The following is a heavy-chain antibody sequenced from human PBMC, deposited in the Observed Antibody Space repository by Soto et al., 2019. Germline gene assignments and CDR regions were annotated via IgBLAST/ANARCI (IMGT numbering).Heavy chain of an antibody. CDR3: AREHSDSSGYYYNY. J-gene: IGHJ4*02. V-gene: IGHV4-31*02. CDR1: GGSISSGGYY. CDR2: IYYSGST. Sequence: SETLSLTCTVSGGSISSGGYYWSWIRQHPGKGLEWIGYIYYSGSTYYSPSLKSRVTISVDTSKNQFSLKLSSVTAADTAVYYCAREHSDSSGYYYNYWGQGTLVTVSS. D-gene: IGHD3-22*01.